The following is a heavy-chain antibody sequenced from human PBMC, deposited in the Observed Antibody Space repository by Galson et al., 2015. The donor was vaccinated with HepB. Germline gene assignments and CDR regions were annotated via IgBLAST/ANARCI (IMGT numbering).Heavy chain of an antibody. CDR2: ISGSGDTA. CDR3: AKPNIAAAVQPYYFDS. V-gene: IGHV3-23*01. Sequence: SLRLSCAASEFTFSTYAMSWVRQAPGKGLEWVSGISGSGDTAYYADSVKGRLTISRDNSKNTLYLQMNSLRAEDTAIYYCAKPNIAAAVQPYYFDSWGQGTLVTVSS. D-gene: IGHD6-13*01. J-gene: IGHJ4*02. CDR1: EFTFSTYA.